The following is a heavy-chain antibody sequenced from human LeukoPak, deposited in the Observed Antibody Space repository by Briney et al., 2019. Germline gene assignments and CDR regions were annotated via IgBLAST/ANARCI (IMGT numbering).Heavy chain of an antibody. J-gene: IGHJ4*02. CDR3: ARDSGGLGANYFDY. CDR2: IYYSGST. Sequence: SETLSLTCTVSGGSISSGGYYWSWIRQHPGKGLEWIGYIYYSGSTYYNPSLMSRVTISVDTSKNQFSLKLSSVTAADTAVYYCARDSGGLGANYFDYWGQGTLVTVSS. V-gene: IGHV4-31*03. D-gene: IGHD3/OR15-3a*01. CDR1: GGSISSGGYY.